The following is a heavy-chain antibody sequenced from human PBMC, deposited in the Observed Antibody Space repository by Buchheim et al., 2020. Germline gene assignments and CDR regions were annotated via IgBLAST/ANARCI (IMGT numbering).Heavy chain of an antibody. D-gene: IGHD3-10*01. CDR3: ARRANYYGSGLYGYYYGMDV. J-gene: IGHJ6*02. CDR1: GYSFTSYW. V-gene: IGHV5-10-1*01. Sequence: EVQLVQSGAEVKKPGESLRISCKGSGYSFTSYWISWVRKMPGKGLEWMGRIDPSDSYTNYSTSFQGHVTISADKSIRTAYPQVDSVKASDTVMYCCARRANYYGSGLYGYYYGMDVWGQGTT. CDR2: IDPSDSYT.